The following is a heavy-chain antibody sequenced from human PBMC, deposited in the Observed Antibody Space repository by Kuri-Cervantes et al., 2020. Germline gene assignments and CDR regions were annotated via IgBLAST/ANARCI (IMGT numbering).Heavy chain of an antibody. CDR3: ATSPQFLVAAAGNGPLYYGMDV. D-gene: IGHD6-13*01. CDR1: GFTFSSYA. J-gene: IGHJ6*02. Sequence: GGSLRLSCAASGFTFSSYAMHWVRQAPGKGLEWVAVISYDGSNKYYADSVKGRFTISRDNSKNTLYLQMNSLRAEDTAVYYCATSPQFLVAAAGNGPLYYGMDVWGQGTTVTVSS. CDR2: ISYDGSNK. V-gene: IGHV3-30-3*01.